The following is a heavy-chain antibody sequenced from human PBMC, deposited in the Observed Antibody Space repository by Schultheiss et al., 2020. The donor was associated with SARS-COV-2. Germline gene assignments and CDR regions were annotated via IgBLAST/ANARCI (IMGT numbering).Heavy chain of an antibody. J-gene: IGHJ5*02. D-gene: IGHD5-18*01. Sequence: SETLSLTCAVSGDSVTSSKWWSWVRQPPGKGLEWIGEIYHSGSTNYNPSLKSRVTISANTSKNQFSLKLTSVTAADTAVYYCARQGDTAMVVGRNWFDPWGQGTLVTVSS. V-gene: IGHV4-4*02. CDR2: IYHSGST. CDR3: ARQGDTAMVVGRNWFDP. CDR1: GDSVTSSKW.